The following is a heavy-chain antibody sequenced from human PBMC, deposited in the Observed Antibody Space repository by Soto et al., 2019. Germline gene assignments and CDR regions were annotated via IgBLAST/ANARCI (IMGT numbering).Heavy chain of an antibody. D-gene: IGHD2-2*01. CDR2: INPNSGGT. Sequence: ASVKVSCKASGYTVTGYDIHWVRQATGQGLEWMGWINPNSGGTNYAQKFQGWVTMTRDTSISTAYMELRSLRSDDTAVYYCARDRARYCSSTSCPVEFDPWGQGTLVTVSS. CDR3: ARDRARYCSSTSCPVEFDP. V-gene: IGHV1-2*04. CDR1: GYTVTGYD. J-gene: IGHJ5*02.